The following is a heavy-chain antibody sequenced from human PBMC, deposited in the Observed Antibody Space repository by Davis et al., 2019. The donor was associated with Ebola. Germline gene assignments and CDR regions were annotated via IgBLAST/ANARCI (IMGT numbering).Heavy chain of an antibody. D-gene: IGHD3-16*01. V-gene: IGHV3-23*03. CDR3: AKSTFGAVTYYFDY. CDR2: IYSGGST. CDR1: GFTFSSYA. Sequence: AGSLRLSCAASGFTFSSYAMSWVRQAPGKGLEWVSVIYSGGSTDYADSVKGRFTISRDNSKNTLYLQMNSLRAEDTAVYYCAKSTFGAVTYYFDYWGQGTLVTVSS. J-gene: IGHJ4*02.